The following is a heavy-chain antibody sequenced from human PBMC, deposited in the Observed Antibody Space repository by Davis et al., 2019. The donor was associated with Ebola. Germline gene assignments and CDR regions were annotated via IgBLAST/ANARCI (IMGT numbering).Heavy chain of an antibody. D-gene: IGHD5-24*01. CDR2: INYSGRT. V-gene: IGHV4-59*11. CDR3: ARGDGYNSDY. Sequence: MPSETLSLTCTVSGGSISSHYWSWVRQSPGKGLEWIADINYSGRTNYNPSLARRVTISIATSKNQFSLNLSSVTAADTAVYYCARGDGYNSDYWGQGTLVTVSS. CDR1: GGSISSHY. J-gene: IGHJ4*02.